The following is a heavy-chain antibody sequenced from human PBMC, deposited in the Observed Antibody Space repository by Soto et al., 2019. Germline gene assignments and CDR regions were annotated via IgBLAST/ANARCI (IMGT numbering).Heavy chain of an antibody. J-gene: IGHJ3*02. D-gene: IGHD2-15*01. Sequence: QVQLVESGGGVVQPGRSLRLSCAASGFTFSSYGMHWVRQAPGKGLEWVAVISYDGSNKYYADSVKGRFTISRDNSKNTLYLQMNSLRAEDTAVYYCAKGSLLVAATPTGAFDIWGQGTMVTVSS. CDR2: ISYDGSNK. CDR1: GFTFSSYG. V-gene: IGHV3-30*18. CDR3: AKGSLLVAATPTGAFDI.